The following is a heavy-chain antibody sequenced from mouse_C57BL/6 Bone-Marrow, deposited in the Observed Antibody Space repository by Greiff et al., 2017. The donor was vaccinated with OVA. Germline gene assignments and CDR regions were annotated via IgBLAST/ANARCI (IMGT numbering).Heavy chain of an antibody. V-gene: IGHV1-7*01. CDR1: GYTFTSYW. J-gene: IGHJ2*01. CDR3: ANLLRRDY. Sequence: VQRVESGAELAKPGASVKLSCKASGYTFTSYWMHWVKQRPGQGLEWIGYINPSSGYTKYNQKFKDKATLTADKSSSTAYMQLSSLTYEDSAVYYCANLLRRDYWGQGKTLTVSS. D-gene: IGHD2-1*01. CDR2: INPSSGYT.